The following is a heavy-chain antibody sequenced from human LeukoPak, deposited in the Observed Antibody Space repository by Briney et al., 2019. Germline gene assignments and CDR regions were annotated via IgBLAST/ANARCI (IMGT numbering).Heavy chain of an antibody. Sequence: GASVKVSCKASGGTFSSYAISWLRQAPGQGLEWMGWISANNGYTKYAQKFQGRVTMTTDTSTRTAYMEVRSLRSDDTAVYYCARDPPRRDGNNYGYFDLWGRGTLVSVSS. CDR3: ARDPPRRDGNNYGYFDL. D-gene: IGHD5-24*01. CDR1: GGTFSSYA. V-gene: IGHV1-18*01. J-gene: IGHJ2*01. CDR2: ISANNGYT.